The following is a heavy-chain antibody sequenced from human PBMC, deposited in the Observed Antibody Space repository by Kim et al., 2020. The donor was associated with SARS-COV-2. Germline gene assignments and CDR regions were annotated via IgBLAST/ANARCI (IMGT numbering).Heavy chain of an antibody. V-gene: IGHV1-3*01. CDR3: ARSSSWYGMDV. Sequence: TKYSQKFQGRVTITRDTSASTAYMELSSLRSEDTAVYYCARSSSWYGMDVWGQGTTVTVSS. CDR2: T. D-gene: IGHD6-13*01. J-gene: IGHJ6*02.